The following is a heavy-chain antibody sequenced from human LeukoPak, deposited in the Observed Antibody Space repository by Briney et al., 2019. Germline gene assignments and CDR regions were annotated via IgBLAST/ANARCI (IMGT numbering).Heavy chain of an antibody. V-gene: IGHV4-59*01. CDR3: ASSPTFAGLYYFDY. CDR2: IYYSGST. CDR1: GGSISSNY. D-gene: IGHD6-13*01. J-gene: IGHJ4*02. Sequence: SETLSLTCTVSGGSISSNYWSWIRQPPGKGLEWIGYIYYSGSTNYNPSLKSRVTISVDTSKNQFSLKLSSVTAADTAVYYCASSPTFAGLYYFDYWGQGTLVTVSS.